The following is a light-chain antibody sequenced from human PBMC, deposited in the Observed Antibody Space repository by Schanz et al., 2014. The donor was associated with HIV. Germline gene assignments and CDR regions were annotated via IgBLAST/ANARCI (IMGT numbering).Light chain of an antibody. CDR3: SSYTSSSTLE. J-gene: IGLJ2*01. CDR2: DVS. V-gene: IGLV2-14*01. CDR1: SSDIGGYDY. Sequence: QSALTQPPSASGSPGQSVTISCTGASSDIGGYDYVSWYQQHPGKAPKLMIYDVSNRPSGVSNRFSGSKSGNTASLTISGLQAEDEADYYCSSYTSSSTLEFGGGTKMTV.